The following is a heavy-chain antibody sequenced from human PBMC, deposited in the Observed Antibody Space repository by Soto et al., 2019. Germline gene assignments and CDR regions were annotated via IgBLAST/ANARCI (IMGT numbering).Heavy chain of an antibody. Sequence: SETLSLTCTVSGGSISSYYWSWIRQPPGKGLEWIGYTYYSGSTNYNPSLKSRVTISVDTSKNQFSLKLSSVTAADTAVYYCARDVPYDILTGSYGMDVWGQGTTVTVSS. CDR3: ARDVPYDILTGSYGMDV. CDR1: GGSISSYY. J-gene: IGHJ6*02. V-gene: IGHV4-59*01. D-gene: IGHD3-9*01. CDR2: TYYSGST.